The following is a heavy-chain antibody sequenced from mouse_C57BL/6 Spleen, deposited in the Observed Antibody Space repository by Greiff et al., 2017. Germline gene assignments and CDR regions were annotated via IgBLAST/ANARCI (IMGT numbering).Heavy chain of an antibody. CDR2: IDPEDGET. J-gene: IGHJ4*01. CDR3: ASRYGSSDGGNYAMDY. D-gene: IGHD1-1*01. Sequence: EVKLMESGAELVKPGASVKLSCTASGFNIKDYYMHWVKQRTEQGLEWIGRIDPEDGETKYAPKFQGKATITADTSSNTAYLQLSSLTSEDTAVYYCASRYGSSDGGNYAMDYWGQGTSVTVSS. CDR1: GFNIKDYY. V-gene: IGHV14-2*01.